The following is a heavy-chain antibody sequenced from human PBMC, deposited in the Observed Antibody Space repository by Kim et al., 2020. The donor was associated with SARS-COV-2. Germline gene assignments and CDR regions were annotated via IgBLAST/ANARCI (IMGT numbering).Heavy chain of an antibody. D-gene: IGHD6-19*01. CDR2: IYYSGST. J-gene: IGHJ2*01. CDR3: ATTAPYSSGWYGWYFDL. Sequence: SETLSLTCTVSGGSISSYYWSWIRQPPGKGLEWIGYIYYSGSTNYNPSLKSRVTISVDTSKNQFSLKLSSVTAADTAVYYCATTAPYSSGWYGWYFDLWGRGTLVTVSS. CDR1: GGSISSYY. V-gene: IGHV4-59*01.